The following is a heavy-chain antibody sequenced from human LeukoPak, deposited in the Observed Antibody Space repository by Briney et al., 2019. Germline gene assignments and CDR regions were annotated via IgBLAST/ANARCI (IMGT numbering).Heavy chain of an antibody. CDR2: ITSSSTYI. Sequence: PGGSLRLSCAASGFTFSTYSMNWVRQAPGKGLEWVSSITSSSTYIYYADSLKGRFTISRDNAKNSLYLQVNSLRAEDTAVYWCSSLRDFDYWGQGTLVTVSS. CDR3: SSLRDFDY. V-gene: IGHV3-21*04. J-gene: IGHJ4*02. CDR1: GFTFSTYS.